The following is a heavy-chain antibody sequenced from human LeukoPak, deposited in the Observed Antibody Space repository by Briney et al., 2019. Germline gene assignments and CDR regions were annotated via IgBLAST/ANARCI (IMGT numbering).Heavy chain of an antibody. CDR1: GFTFSSYA. J-gene: IGHJ3*02. CDR3: ARDGRGYSAWDDAFDI. Sequence: GRSLRLSCAASGFTFSSYAMHWVRQAPGKGLEWVAVISYDGSNKYYADSVKGRFTISRDNSKNTPYLQMNSLRAEDTAVYYCARDGRGYSAWDDAFDIWGQGTMVTVSS. CDR2: ISYDGSNK. D-gene: IGHD5-18*01. V-gene: IGHV3-30-3*01.